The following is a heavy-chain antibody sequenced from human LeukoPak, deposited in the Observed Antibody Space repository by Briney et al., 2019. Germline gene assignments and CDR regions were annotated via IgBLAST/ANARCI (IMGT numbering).Heavy chain of an antibody. CDR1: GGSISNSSYY. V-gene: IGHV4-39*01. D-gene: IGHD3/OR15-3a*01. CDR3: ASQLDTTGYYTGFIDS. Sequence: PSETLSLTCTVSGGSISNSSYYWAWIRQPPGNGLEWIGSIYYSGNPFYNPSLKSRVTILVDTSNNQFPLEVDSVTAADTAMYYCASQLDTTGYYTGFIDSWGQGALVTVSS. CDR2: IYYSGNP. J-gene: IGHJ4*02.